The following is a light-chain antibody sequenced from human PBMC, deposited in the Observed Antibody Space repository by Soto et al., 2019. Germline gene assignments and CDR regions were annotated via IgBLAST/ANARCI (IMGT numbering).Light chain of an antibody. CDR3: QHRTHSPSIT. V-gene: IGKV3-11*01. CDR1: QSVSSY. CDR2: DAS. J-gene: IGKJ5*01. Sequence: ETVRTQSPATLSVSPGERATLSCRASQSVSSYLAWYQQKPGQAPRLLIYDASNRATGIPARFSGSGSGTDFTLAIRSLEPEDFAVYYCQHRTHSPSITFAQGTRLE.